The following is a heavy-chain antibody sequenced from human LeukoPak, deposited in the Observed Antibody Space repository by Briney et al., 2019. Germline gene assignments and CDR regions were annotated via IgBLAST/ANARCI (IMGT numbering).Heavy chain of an antibody. CDR1: GGSISSSSYY. D-gene: IGHD3-3*01. J-gene: IGHJ1*01. V-gene: IGHV4-39*07. CDR3: ASPPEFGVVILSEYFQH. CDR2: IYYSGST. Sequence: PSETLSLTCTVSGGSISSSSYYWGWIRQPPGKGLEWIGSIYYSGSTYYNPSLKSRVTISVDTSKNQFSLKLSSVTAADTAVYYCASPPEFGVVILSEYFQHWGQGTLVTVSS.